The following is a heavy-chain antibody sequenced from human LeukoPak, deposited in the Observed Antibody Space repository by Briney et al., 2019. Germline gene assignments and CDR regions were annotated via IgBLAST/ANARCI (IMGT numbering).Heavy chain of an antibody. CDR3: TTGRGEGEWSGLTYYYYYYMDV. D-gene: IGHD1-26*01. Sequence: KTGGSLRLSCAASGFTFSNAWMSWVRQAPGKGLEWVGRIKSKTNGGTPDYAAPVKGRFTISRDDSKNTLYLQMNSLKTEDTAVYYCTTGRGEGEWSGLTYYYYYYMDVWGKGTTVTVSS. V-gene: IGHV3-15*01. CDR1: GFTFSNAW. CDR2: IKSKTNGGTP. J-gene: IGHJ6*03.